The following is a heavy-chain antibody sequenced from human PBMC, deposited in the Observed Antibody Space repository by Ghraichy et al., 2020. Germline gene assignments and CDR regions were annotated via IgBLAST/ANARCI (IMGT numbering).Heavy chain of an antibody. V-gene: IGHV3-23*01. CDR1: GFTFSSDA. D-gene: IGHD2-2*01. CDR2: ITGDGGGT. CDR3: AKKYCSTSSCYVFAFDI. Sequence: GGSLRLSCAASGFTFSSDAMSWVRQAPGKGLEWVSAITGDGGGTYYADSVKGRFTISRDNSKNTLYLQMNSLRAEDTALYYWAKKYCSTSSCYVFAFDIWGKGTMVTVSS. J-gene: IGHJ3*02.